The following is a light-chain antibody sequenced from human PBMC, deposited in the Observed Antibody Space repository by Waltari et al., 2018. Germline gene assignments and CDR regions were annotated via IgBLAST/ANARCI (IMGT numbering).Light chain of an antibody. J-gene: IGKJ4*01. V-gene: IGKV3-15*01. CDR1: QSVSSN. Sequence: DIVMTQSPATLSVSPGERATLSCRASQSVSSNLAWYQQKPGQAPRLLIYGASTRATGIPSRFSGSGSWTEFTLTISILQSEDFAVYYCQQYNNWPPLTFGGGTKVEIK. CDR2: GAS. CDR3: QQYNNWPPLT.